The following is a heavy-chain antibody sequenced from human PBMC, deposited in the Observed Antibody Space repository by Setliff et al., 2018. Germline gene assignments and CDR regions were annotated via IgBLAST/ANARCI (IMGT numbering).Heavy chain of an antibody. CDR3: AKDLDYSNSGPYYYYGMDV. CDR2: ISYDGSNK. CDR1: GFTFSSYG. D-gene: IGHD4-4*01. V-gene: IGHV3-30*18. J-gene: IGHJ6*02. Sequence: PGGSLRLSCAASGFTFSSYGMHWVRQAPGKGLEWVAVISYDGSNKYYADSVKGRFTISRDNSKNTLYLQMNSLRAEDTAVYYCAKDLDYSNSGPYYYYGMDVWGQGTTVTVS.